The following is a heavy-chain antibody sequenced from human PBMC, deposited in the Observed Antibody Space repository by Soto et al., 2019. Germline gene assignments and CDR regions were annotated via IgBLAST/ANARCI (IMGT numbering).Heavy chain of an antibody. V-gene: IGHV4-61*01. Sequence: TMSPPSTVYCGSVKSERDSWSWIRQPPGKVLEWIGYVYQTGRTSYNPSLKSRVSISMDKSKNQLSLNLDSVTAADTAVYSCARDFAYFDAWGQGTLVTFSS. J-gene: IGHJ4*02. CDR1: CGSVKSERDS. CDR3: ARDFAYFDA. D-gene: IGHD3-3*01. CDR2: VYQTGRT.